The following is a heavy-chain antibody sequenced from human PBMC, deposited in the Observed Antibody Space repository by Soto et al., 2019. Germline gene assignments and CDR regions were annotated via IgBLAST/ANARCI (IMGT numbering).Heavy chain of an antibody. CDR3: AASYYDILTGSAVSMDV. D-gene: IGHD3-9*01. V-gene: IGHV1-58*02. J-gene: IGHJ6*02. CDR2: IVVGSGNT. Sequence: SVKVSCKASGFTFTSSAMQWVRQARGQRLEWIGWIVVGSGNTNYAQKFQERVTITRDMSTSTAYMELSSLRSEDTAVYYCAASYYDILTGSAVSMDVWGQGTTVTVSS. CDR1: GFTFTSSA.